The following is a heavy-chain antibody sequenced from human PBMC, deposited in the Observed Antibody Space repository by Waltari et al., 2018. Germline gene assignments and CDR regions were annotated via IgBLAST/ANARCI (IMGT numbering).Heavy chain of an antibody. CDR1: GYTFTGYY. D-gene: IGHD1-20*01. Sequence: QVQLVQSGAEVKKPGASVKVSCKASGYTFTGYYMHWVRQAPGQGLEWMGRINPNSGGTNYAQKFQGRVTITADESTSTAYMELSSLRSEDTAVYYCALYNWNDVPFDAFDIWGQGTMVTVSS. CDR2: INPNSGGT. V-gene: IGHV1-2*06. CDR3: ALYNWNDVPFDAFDI. J-gene: IGHJ3*02.